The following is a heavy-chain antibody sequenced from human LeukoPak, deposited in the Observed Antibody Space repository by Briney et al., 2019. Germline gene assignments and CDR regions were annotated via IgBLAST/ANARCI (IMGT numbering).Heavy chain of an antibody. J-gene: IGHJ6*03. CDR1: GFTFTNYW. CDR3: ARDGGWYKRGLDYYYYYMDV. D-gene: IGHD6-19*01. CDR2: IKQDGSVK. Sequence: GGSLRLSCGASGFTFTNYWMSWVRQAPGKGLEWVVNIKQDGSVKYYVDSVKGRFTISSDNAKNSLYLQMNSLRPEDTALYYCARDGGWYKRGLDYYYYYMDVWGKGTTVTVSS. V-gene: IGHV3-7*03.